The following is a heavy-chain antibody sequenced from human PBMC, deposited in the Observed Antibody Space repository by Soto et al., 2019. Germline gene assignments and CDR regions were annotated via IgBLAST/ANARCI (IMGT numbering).Heavy chain of an antibody. CDR2: IYYSGST. CDR3: ARGRGIAAASDV. J-gene: IGHJ6*02. CDR1: GGSFSGYY. D-gene: IGHD6-13*01. V-gene: IGHV4-59*01. Sequence: SETLSLTCAVYGGSFSGYYWSWIRQPPGKGLEWIGYIYYSGSTNYNPSLKSRVTISVDTSKNQFSLKLSSVTAADTAVYYCARGRGIAAASDVWGQGTTVTVSS.